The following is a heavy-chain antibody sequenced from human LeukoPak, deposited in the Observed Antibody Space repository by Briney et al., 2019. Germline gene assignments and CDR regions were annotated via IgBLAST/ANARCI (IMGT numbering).Heavy chain of an antibody. CDR1: EFTFSTYW. CDR3: ARVPVGDY. CDR2: IKQDRSEK. J-gene: IGHJ4*02. Sequence: PGGSLRLSCAASEFTFSTYWMTWVRQAPGKGLEWVADIKQDRSEKYYVDSVKGRFTISRDNAKNSLYLQMNSLRAEDTAVYYCARVPVGDYWGQGTLVTVSS. V-gene: IGHV3-7*01. D-gene: IGHD1-26*01.